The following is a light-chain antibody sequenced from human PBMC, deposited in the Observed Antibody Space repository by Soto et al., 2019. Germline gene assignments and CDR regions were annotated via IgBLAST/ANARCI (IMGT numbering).Light chain of an antibody. CDR1: QSVSNNY. CDR3: QQYGSSPPYT. CDR2: GSS. J-gene: IGKJ2*01. Sequence: EVVLTQSPGTQSLSPGERATLSCRASQSVSNNYLAWYQQIPGQSPKLLIFGSSDRATGIPDRFSGSGSGTDFTLTISSLEPEDFAVYYCQQYGSSPPYTFGQGTKLQIK. V-gene: IGKV3-20*01.